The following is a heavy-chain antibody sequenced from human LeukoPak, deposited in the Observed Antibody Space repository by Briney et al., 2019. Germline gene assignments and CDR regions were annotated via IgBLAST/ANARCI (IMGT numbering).Heavy chain of an antibody. CDR1: GFTVSSNY. V-gene: IGHV3-66*01. J-gene: IGHJ5*02. CDR3: ARDAYGSGTKGWFDP. D-gene: IGHD3-10*01. Sequence: GGSLRLSCAASGFTVSSNYMSWVRQAPGKGLEWVSVIYSGGSTYYADSVKGRFTISRHNSKNTLYLQMNSLRAEDTAVYYCARDAYGSGTKGWFDPWGQGTLVTVSS. CDR2: IYSGGST.